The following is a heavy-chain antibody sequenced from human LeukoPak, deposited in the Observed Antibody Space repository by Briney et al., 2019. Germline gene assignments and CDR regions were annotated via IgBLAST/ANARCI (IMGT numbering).Heavy chain of an antibody. Sequence: SETLSLTCTVSGGSISSYYWSSIRQPPGKGLEWLGRIYRSGSTSYNPSLKSRVTVTVDTSKNQFSLNLSSVTAADTAVYYCSRGIAVAGTKFDYWGQGALVTVSS. CDR2: IYRSGST. V-gene: IGHV4-4*07. J-gene: IGHJ4*02. CDR1: GGSISSYY. CDR3: SRGIAVAGTKFDY. D-gene: IGHD6-19*01.